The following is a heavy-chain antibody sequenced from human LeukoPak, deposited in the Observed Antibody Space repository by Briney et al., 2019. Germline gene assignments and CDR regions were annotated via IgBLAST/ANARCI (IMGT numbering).Heavy chain of an antibody. CDR3: ARDTYSSSWYWYGLDV. D-gene: IGHD6-13*01. V-gene: IGHV7-4-1*02. CDR1: GGTFSSYA. CDR2: INTNTGNP. J-gene: IGHJ6*02. Sequence: GASVKVSCKASGGTFSSYAISWVRQAPGQGLEWMGWINTNTGNPTYAQGFTGRFVFSLDTSVSTAYLQISSLKAEDTAVYYCARDTYSSSWYWYGLDVWGQGTTVTVSS.